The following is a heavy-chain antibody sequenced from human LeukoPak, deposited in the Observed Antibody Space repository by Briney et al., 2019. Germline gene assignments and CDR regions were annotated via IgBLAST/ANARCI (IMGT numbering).Heavy chain of an antibody. J-gene: IGHJ5*02. CDR1: GGTFSSYA. V-gene: IGHV1-69*13. Sequence: SVKVSCKASGGTFSSYAISWVRQAPGQGLEWMGGIIPIFGTANYAQKFQGRVTITADESTSTAYMELNSLRAEDTAVYYCARSLMTYYDYVWGSYPSHWFDLWGQGTLVTVSS. CDR2: IIPIFGTA. CDR3: ARSLMTYYDYVWGSYPSHWFDL. D-gene: IGHD3-16*02.